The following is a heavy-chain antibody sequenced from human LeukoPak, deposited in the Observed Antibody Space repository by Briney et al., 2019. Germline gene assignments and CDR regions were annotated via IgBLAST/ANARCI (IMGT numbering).Heavy chain of an antibody. D-gene: IGHD6-13*01. J-gene: IGHJ1*01. V-gene: IGHV3-30-3*01. CDR1: GFTFSSYA. CDR2: ISYDGSKK. Sequence: GGSLRLSCVASGFTFSSYAMHWVRQAPGKGLEWVAVISYDGSKKYYADSVKGRFTISRDYSNNTMSLQMNSLRAEDTAVYYCAKPYSSNWYLEYFQHWGQGTLVTVSS. CDR3: AKPYSSNWYLEYFQH.